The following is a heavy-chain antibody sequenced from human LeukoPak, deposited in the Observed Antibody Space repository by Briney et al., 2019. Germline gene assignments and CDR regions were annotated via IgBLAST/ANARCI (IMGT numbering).Heavy chain of an antibody. CDR3: ARVSDSSGYALDY. CDR2: IRYDGSNK. CDR1: GFTFSSYG. D-gene: IGHD3-22*01. V-gene: IGHV3-30*02. Sequence: GGSLRLSCAASGFTFSSYGMHWVRQAPGKGLEWVAFIRYDGSNKYYADSVKGRFTISRDNAKNSLYLRMNGLRAEDTAVYYCARVSDSSGYALDYWGQGTLVTVSS. J-gene: IGHJ4*02.